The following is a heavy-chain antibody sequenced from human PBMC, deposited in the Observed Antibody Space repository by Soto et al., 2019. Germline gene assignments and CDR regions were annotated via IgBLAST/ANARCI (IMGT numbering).Heavy chain of an antibody. J-gene: IGHJ3*02. CDR2: INPSGGST. CDR1: GYTFTSYY. D-gene: IGHD5-12*01. CDR3: AREGLRDGYNPGAFDI. Sequence: ASVKVSCKASGYTFTSYYMHWVRQAPGQGLEWMGIINPSGGSTSYAQKFQGRVTMTRDTSTSTVYMELSSLRSEDTAVYYCAREGLRDGYNPGAFDIWGQGTMVTV. V-gene: IGHV1-46*01.